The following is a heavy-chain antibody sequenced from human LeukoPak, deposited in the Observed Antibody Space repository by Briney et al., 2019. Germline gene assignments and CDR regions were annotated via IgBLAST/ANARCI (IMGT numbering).Heavy chain of an antibody. D-gene: IGHD3-3*01. Sequence: GESLKISCKGSGYSFTSYWIGWVRQMPGKGLEWMGIIYPGDSDTRYSPSFQGQVTISADKSISTAYLQWSSLKASDTAMYYCARQTILEYTRHYYMDVWGKGTTVTVSS. CDR2: IYPGDSDT. J-gene: IGHJ6*03. V-gene: IGHV5-51*01. CDR1: GYSFTSYW. CDR3: ARQTILEYTRHYYMDV.